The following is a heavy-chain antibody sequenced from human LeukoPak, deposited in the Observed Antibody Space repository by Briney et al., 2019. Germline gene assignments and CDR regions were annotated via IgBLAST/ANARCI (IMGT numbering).Heavy chain of an antibody. D-gene: IGHD5/OR15-5a*01. CDR2: IKQDASQE. CDR3: ARGGVYPAWSCPHWSDY. Sequence: PGGSLRLSCAASGFTFSSYWMSWVRQAPGKGPEWVAHIKQDASQEYHVDSVKGRFTISRDNAKNSRYLQMKSLRAEDTAVYYCARGGVYPAWSCPHWSDYWGQGALVTVSS. CDR1: GFTFSSYW. J-gene: IGHJ4*02. V-gene: IGHV3-7*01.